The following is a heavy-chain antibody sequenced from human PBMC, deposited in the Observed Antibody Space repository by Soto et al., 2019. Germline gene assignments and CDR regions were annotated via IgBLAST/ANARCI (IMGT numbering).Heavy chain of an antibody. CDR3: ARRGRGYSYGALDY. D-gene: IGHD5-18*01. CDR2: INHSGST. Sequence: SENPALACAVYGGSRNGYFWGWVRPPTGKGLEWIGEINHSGSTNYNPSLKSRVTISVDTSKNQFSLKLSSVTAADTAVYYCARRGRGYSYGALDYWGQGTLVTVSS. J-gene: IGHJ4*02. CDR1: GGSRNGYF. V-gene: IGHV4-34*01.